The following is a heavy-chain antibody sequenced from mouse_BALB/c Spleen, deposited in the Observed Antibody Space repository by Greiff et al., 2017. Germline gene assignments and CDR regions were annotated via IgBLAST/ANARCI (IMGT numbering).Heavy chain of an antibody. J-gene: IGHJ4*01. CDR3: ARSTTIAMDY. V-gene: IGHV1S137*01. Sequence: QVQLQQSGAELVRPGVSVKISCKGSGYTFTDYAMHWVKQSHAKSLEWIGVISTYYGDASYNQKFKGKATMTVDKSSSTAYMELARLTSEDSAIYYCARSTTIAMDYWGQGTSVTVSS. D-gene: IGHD1-1*01. CDR2: ISTYYGDA. CDR1: GYTFTDYA.